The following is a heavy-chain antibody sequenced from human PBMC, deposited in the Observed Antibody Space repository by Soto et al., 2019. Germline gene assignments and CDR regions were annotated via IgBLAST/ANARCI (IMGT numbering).Heavy chain of an antibody. CDR2: ISVSDAFI. V-gene: IGHV3-23*01. J-gene: IGHJ4*02. CDR3: TRETVAGITGLDY. Sequence: PGWSLRLSCAASVFNVVAFAVNWVRQDPGKGLEWVSGISVSDAFIYYADSVRGRFSISRDASENILYLQMNSLRVDDTALYYCTRETVAGITGLDYWGPGTLVTVSS. D-gene: IGHD1-20*01. CDR1: VFNVVAFA.